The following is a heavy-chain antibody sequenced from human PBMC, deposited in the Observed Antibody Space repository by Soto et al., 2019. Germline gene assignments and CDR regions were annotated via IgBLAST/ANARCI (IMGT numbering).Heavy chain of an antibody. CDR1: GGSFSGYY. Sequence: QVQLQQWGAGLLKPSETLSLTCAVYGGSFSGYYWSWIRQPPGKGLEWIGEINHSGGTNYNPSLKSRVPXSXDPXKNQFSLKLSSVTAADTAVYYCARTYSSSWSPFDYWGQGTLVTVSS. D-gene: IGHD6-13*01. CDR2: INHSGGT. CDR3: ARTYSSSWSPFDY. V-gene: IGHV4-34*01. J-gene: IGHJ4*02.